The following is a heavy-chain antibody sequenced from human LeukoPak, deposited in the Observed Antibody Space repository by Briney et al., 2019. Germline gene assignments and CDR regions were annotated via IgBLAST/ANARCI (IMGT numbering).Heavy chain of an antibody. Sequence: ASVKVSCKASGYTFTSYDINWVRQATGQGLEWMGWMNPNSGNTGYAQKFQGRVTMTRNTSISTAYMELSSLRSEDTAVYYCARGPETGYGGYVEGFDYWGQGTLVTVSS. D-gene: IGHD4-17*01. CDR1: GYTFTSYD. CDR3: ARGPETGYGGYVEGFDY. V-gene: IGHV1-8*01. J-gene: IGHJ4*02. CDR2: MNPNSGNT.